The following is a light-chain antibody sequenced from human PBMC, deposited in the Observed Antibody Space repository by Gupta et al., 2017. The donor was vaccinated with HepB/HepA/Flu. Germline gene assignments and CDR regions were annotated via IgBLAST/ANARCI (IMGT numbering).Light chain of an antibody. CDR2: KND. CDR1: KLVEKS. V-gene: IGLV3-1*01. CDR3: QAGDTNTAI. Sequence: SSALTQPPSVSVSPGQTATITCSGAKLVEKSPCWYHQRPGQSPVLVIYKNDKRPPPIPARFSGSKSGNTATLTISLTQTGDEGVYFCQAGDTNTAIFGGGTKLTVL. J-gene: IGLJ2*01.